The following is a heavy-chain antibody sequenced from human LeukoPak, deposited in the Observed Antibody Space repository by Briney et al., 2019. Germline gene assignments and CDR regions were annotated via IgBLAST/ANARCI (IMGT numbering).Heavy chain of an antibody. CDR2: IYYSGST. J-gene: IGHJ4*02. D-gene: IGHD3-3*01. CDR3: ARPAEIGVGVDY. V-gene: IGHV4-39*01. CDR1: GGSIRSSSYY. Sequence: SETLSLTCTVSGGSIRSSSYYWGWIRQPPGKGLEWLGSIYYSGSTYYNPSVKSRVTISVDTSKNQFSLKLSSVTAADTAVYYCARPAEIGVGVDYWGQGTLVTVSS.